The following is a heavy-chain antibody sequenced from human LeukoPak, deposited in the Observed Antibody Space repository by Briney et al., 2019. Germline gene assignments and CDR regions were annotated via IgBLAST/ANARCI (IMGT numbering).Heavy chain of an antibody. CDR3: AKGDCGRDCYYGINY. J-gene: IGHJ4*02. CDR1: GFTFSSYG. V-gene: IGHV3-30*18. CDR2: ISYDGSNK. Sequence: GGSLRLSCAASGFTFSSYGMHWVRQAPGKGLEWVAVISYDGSNKYYADSVKGRFTISRDNSKNTVYLQMNSLRAEDTAVYYCAKGDCGRDCYYGINYWGQGSLVTVSS. D-gene: IGHD2-21*02.